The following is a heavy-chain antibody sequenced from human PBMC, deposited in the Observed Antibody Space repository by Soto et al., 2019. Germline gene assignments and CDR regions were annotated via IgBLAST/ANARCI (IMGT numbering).Heavy chain of an antibody. D-gene: IGHD5-18*01. CDR2: ISAYNGNT. CDR3: ARVEWIQLWFVGNWFDP. Sequence: ASVKVSCKASGYTFTSYGISWVRQAPGQGLEWMGWISAYNGNTNYAQKLQGRVTMTTDTSTSTAYMELRSLRSDDTAVYYCARVEWIQLWFVGNWFDPWGQGTLVTVS. V-gene: IGHV1-18*01. CDR1: GYTFTSYG. J-gene: IGHJ5*02.